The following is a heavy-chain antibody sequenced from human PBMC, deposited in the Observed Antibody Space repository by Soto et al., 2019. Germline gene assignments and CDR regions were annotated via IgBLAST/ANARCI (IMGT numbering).Heavy chain of an antibody. CDR3: ARDVRTSCCRRGGDAFDI. CDR1: AFSFSTSW. V-gene: IGHV3-74*01. J-gene: IGHJ3*02. Sequence: EVQLVESGGTLVQPGGSLRLSCAASAFSFSTSWMHWVRQAPGEGLVWVSRINPDGRTINYADSVKGRFTISRDNAKNTLYLQMNSLRAEDTAVYYCARDVRTSCCRRGGDAFDIWGQGTMVTVSS. D-gene: IGHD2-2*01. CDR2: INPDGRTI.